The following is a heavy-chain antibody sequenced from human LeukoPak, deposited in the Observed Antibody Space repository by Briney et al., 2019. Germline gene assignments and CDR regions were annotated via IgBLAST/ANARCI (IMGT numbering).Heavy chain of an antibody. V-gene: IGHV4-59*01. D-gene: IGHD6-19*01. Sequence: PSETLSLTCTVSGGSITSYYWSWIRQPPGKGLEWIGHVFHSGSTNYNPSLKSRVTISVDTSKNQFSLKLSSVTAADTAVYYCTRPYSSGWYGTSSIWGQGTMVTVSS. J-gene: IGHJ3*02. CDR1: GGSITSYY. CDR3: TRPYSSGWYGTSSI. CDR2: VFHSGST.